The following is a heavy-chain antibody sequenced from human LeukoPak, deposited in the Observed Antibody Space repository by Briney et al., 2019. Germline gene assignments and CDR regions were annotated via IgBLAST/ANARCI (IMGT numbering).Heavy chain of an antibody. CDR2: IDDSGNT. CDR1: GGSISRYY. J-gene: IGHJ3*02. Sequence: SETLSLTCTVSGGSISRYYWSWIRRPPGKGLEWIGYIDDSGNTNYNPSLKSQVTISVDKSKNQFSLKLSFVTAADTAMYYCARSDYHNSGSHTVFDAFDIWGQGARVTVSS. CDR3: ARSDYHNSGSHTVFDAFDI. V-gene: IGHV4-59*01. D-gene: IGHD3-10*01.